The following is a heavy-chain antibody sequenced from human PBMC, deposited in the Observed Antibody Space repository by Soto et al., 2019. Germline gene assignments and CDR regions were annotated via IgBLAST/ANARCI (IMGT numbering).Heavy chain of an antibody. Sequence: ASVKVSCTASGYTFTSYSMHWVRQAPGQRLEWMGWINAGNGNTEYSQKFQGRVTMTRDTSASTVYMELSSLRSEDTAVYYCARDRGYYGDYWGQGTLVTVSS. D-gene: IGHD3-10*01. V-gene: IGHV1-3*01. CDR2: INAGNGNT. CDR3: ARDRGYYGDY. J-gene: IGHJ4*02. CDR1: GYTFTSYS.